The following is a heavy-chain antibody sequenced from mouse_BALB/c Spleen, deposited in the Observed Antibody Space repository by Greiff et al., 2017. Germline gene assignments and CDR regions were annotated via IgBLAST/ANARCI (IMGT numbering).Heavy chain of an antibody. CDR3: ATLLRYAMDY. J-gene: IGHJ4*01. D-gene: IGHD1-2*01. Sequence: QVQLKQSGAELAKPGASVKMSCKASGYTFTSYWMHWVKQRPGQGLEWIGYINPSTGYTEYNQKFKDKATLTADKSSSTAYMQLSSLTSEDSAVYYCATLLRYAMDYWGQGTSVTVSS. CDR2: INPSTGYT. CDR1: GYTFTSYW. V-gene: IGHV1-7*01.